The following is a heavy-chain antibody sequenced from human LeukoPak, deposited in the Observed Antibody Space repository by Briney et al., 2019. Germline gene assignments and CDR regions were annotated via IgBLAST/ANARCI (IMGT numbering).Heavy chain of an antibody. CDR1: GGSISSGGYY. CDR3: ARDGSGGHWYFDL. CDR2: IYYSGST. D-gene: IGHD3-10*01. J-gene: IGHJ2*01. V-gene: IGHV4-31*03. Sequence: SETLSLTCTVSGGSISSGGYYWSWIRQHPGKGLEWIGYIYYSGSTYYNPSLKSRVTISVDTSKNQFSLKLSSVTAADTAVYYCARDGSGGHWYFDLWGRGTLVTASS.